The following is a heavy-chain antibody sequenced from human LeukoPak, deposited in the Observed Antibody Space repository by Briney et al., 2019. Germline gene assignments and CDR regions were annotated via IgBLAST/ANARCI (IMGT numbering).Heavy chain of an antibody. J-gene: IGHJ4*02. Sequence: SETLSLTCTVSGYSISSGYYWGWIRQPPRKGLEWIGSIYHSGSTYYNPSLKSRVTISVDTSKNQFSLKLSSVAATDTAVYFCARLRFDFWSGYTHPYFGYWGQGTLVTVSS. V-gene: IGHV4-38-2*02. CDR3: ARLRFDFWSGYTHPYFGY. CDR2: IYHSGST. CDR1: GYSISSGYY. D-gene: IGHD3-3*01.